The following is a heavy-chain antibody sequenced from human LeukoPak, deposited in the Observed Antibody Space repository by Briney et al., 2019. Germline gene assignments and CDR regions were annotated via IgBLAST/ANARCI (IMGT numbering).Heavy chain of an antibody. CDR1: GFTFSSYW. V-gene: IGHV3-7*03. Sequence: GGSLRLSCAASGFTFSSYWMSWVRQAPGKGLEWVANIKQDGSEKYYVDSVKGRFTISRDNAKNSLYLQMNSLRAEDTAVYYCARPKGRIAVAGFDYWGQGILVTVSS. D-gene: IGHD6-19*01. CDR3: ARPKGRIAVAGFDY. J-gene: IGHJ4*02. CDR2: IKQDGSEK.